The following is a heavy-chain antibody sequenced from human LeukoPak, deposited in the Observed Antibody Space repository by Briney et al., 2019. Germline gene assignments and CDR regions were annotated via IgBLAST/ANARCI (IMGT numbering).Heavy chain of an antibody. CDR1: GFTFSSYG. CDR3: AKVPADYYDSSGSHDAFDI. D-gene: IGHD3-22*01. Sequence: PGGSLRLSCAASGFTFSSYGMHWVRQAPGKGLEWVAFIRYDGSNKYYADSVKGRFTISRDNSKNTLYLQMNSLRAEDTAVYYCAKVPADYYDSSGSHDAFDIWGQGTMVTVSS. J-gene: IGHJ3*02. V-gene: IGHV3-30*02. CDR2: IRYDGSNK.